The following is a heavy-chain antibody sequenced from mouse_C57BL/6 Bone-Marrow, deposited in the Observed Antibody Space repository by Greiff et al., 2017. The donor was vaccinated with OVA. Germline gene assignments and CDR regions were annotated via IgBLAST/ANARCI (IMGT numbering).Heavy chain of an antibody. CDR2: ISDGGSYT. J-gene: IGHJ2*01. D-gene: IGHD1-1*01. CDR1: GFTFSSYA. Sequence: EVKVVESGGGLVKPGGSLKLSCAASGFTFSSYAMSWVRQTPEKRLEWVATISDGGSYTYYPGNVKGRFTISRDNAKNNLYLQMSHLKSEDTAMYYCARAYYYGSSFDYWGQGTTLTVSS. CDR3: ARAYYYGSSFDY. V-gene: IGHV5-4*03.